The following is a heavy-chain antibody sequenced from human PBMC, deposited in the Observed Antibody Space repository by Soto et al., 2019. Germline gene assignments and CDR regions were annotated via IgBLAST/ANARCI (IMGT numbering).Heavy chain of an antibody. Sequence: PSETLSLTCAVSGGSISSGGYSWSWIRQPPGKGLEWIGYIYHSGSTYYNPSLKSRVTISVDTSKNQFSLKLSSVTAADTAVYYCARDLWFGDMDYYYGMDVWGQGATVTVSS. J-gene: IGHJ6*02. CDR1: GGSISSGGYS. D-gene: IGHD3-10*01. V-gene: IGHV4-30-2*01. CDR3: ARDLWFGDMDYYYGMDV. CDR2: IYHSGST.